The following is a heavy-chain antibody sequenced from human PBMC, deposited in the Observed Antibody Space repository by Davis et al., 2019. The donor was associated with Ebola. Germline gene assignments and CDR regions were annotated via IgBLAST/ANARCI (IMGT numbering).Heavy chain of an antibody. CDR3: ARATYTNYDWFDP. Sequence: ASVKVSCKASGYTFAGYYIHWVRQAPGQGLEWMGCINPNNGNTDHAQKFRGRVTMTRDTSISTVYVQLSRLTSDDTAVYFCARATYTNYDWFDPWGQGTLVTVSS. V-gene: IGHV1-2*02. J-gene: IGHJ5*02. CDR2: INPNNGNT. CDR1: GYTFAGYY. D-gene: IGHD4-11*01.